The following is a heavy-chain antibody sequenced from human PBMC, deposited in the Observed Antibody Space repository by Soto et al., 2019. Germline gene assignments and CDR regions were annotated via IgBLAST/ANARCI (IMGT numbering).Heavy chain of an antibody. Sequence: QVQLVESGGGEVQPGTSLRLSCIASGFIFGNNGMHWVRQAPGKGLEWVALVSHDGRKTFYADSVKGRLTIYRDNSKNTVYLHMNNLRPEDTAVYRCARDLRQGASGATVYGMDVWGQGTTVTVSS. CDR1: GFIFGNNG. CDR2: VSHDGRKT. D-gene: IGHD7-27*01. V-gene: IGHV3-30*03. CDR3: ARDLRQGASGATVYGMDV. J-gene: IGHJ6*02.